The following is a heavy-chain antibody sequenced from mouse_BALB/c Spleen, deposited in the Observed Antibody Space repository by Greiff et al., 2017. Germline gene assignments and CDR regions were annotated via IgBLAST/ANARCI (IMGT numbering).Heavy chain of an antibody. CDR1: GFNIKDTY. Sequence: EVQLQQSGAELVKPGASVKLSCTASGFNIKDTYMHWVKQRPEQGLEWIGRIDPANGNTKYDPKFQGKATITADTSSNTAYLQLSSLTSEDTAVYYCAYGNYGADWGQGTLVTVSA. V-gene: IGHV14-3*02. CDR2: IDPANGNT. CDR3: AYGNYGAD. J-gene: IGHJ3*01. D-gene: IGHD2-1*01.